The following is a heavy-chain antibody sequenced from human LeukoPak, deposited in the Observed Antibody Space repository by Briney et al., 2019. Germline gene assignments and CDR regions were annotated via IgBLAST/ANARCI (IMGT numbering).Heavy chain of an antibody. Sequence: GGSLRLSCAASGFTFYSYAMRWVRQAPGEGLEWVSSIIGSGGSTYYVDFVKGRFTISRDNSKNTLYLQMNSLRAEDTAVYYCAKRRASGTLYYYGMDVWAKGPRSPSPQ. CDR2: IIGSGGST. D-gene: IGHD1-1*01. V-gene: IGHV3-23*01. CDR3: AKRRASGTLYYYGMDV. J-gene: IGHJ6*04. CDR1: GFTFYSYA.